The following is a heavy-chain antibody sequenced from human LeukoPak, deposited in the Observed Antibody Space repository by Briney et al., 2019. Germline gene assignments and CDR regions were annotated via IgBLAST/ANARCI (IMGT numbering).Heavy chain of an antibody. J-gene: IGHJ4*02. CDR1: GFTFSSYS. CDR3: AKGGKWDVTPFDY. CDR2: ISSSSSTI. Sequence: GGSLRLSCAASGFTFSSYSMNWVRQAPGKGLEWVSYISSSSSTIYYADSVKGRFTISRDNSKNTLYLQVNSLRAEDTAVYYCAKGGKWDVTPFDYWGQGTLVTVSS. D-gene: IGHD1-26*01. V-gene: IGHV3-48*01.